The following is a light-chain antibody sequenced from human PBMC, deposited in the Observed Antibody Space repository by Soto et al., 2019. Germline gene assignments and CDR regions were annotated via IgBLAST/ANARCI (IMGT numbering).Light chain of an antibody. J-gene: IGLJ1*01. CDR2: DVN. V-gene: IGLV2-11*01. CDR3: CSYAGSSNV. CDR1: NTDLDNFNY. Sequence: QSALTQPRSVSGSPGQSVTISCTGTNTDLDNFNYVSWYRQHPGKAPKVLISDVNKRPSGVPDRFSGSKSGNTASLTISGLQAEDEADYYCCSYAGSSNVFGTGTKVTVL.